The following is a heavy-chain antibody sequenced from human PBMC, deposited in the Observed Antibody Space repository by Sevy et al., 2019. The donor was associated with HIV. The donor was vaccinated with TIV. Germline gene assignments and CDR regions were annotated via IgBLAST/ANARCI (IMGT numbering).Heavy chain of an antibody. V-gene: IGHV3-11*01. CDR1: GFTFSDYY. D-gene: IGHD3-3*01. Sequence: GGSLRLSCAASGFTFSDYYMSWIRQAPGKGLEWVSYVSSGGSSIYYADSVKGRFTISRDNAKNSLYLQMNSLRAEDTAVYDCASWTLGWYFDLWGRGTLVTVSS. CDR2: VSSGGSSI. J-gene: IGHJ2*01. CDR3: ASWTLGWYFDL.